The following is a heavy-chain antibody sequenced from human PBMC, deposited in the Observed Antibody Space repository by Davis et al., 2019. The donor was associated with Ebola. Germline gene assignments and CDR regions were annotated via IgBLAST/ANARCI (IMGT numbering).Heavy chain of an antibody. J-gene: IGHJ6*04. V-gene: IGHV1-3*01. CDR1: GFILTNYA. CDR3: ARARIVVVRGYYYYYGMDV. Sequence: AASVKVSCKASGFILTNYAIHWVRQAPGKRLEWMGWVHGGNGNTKYAQKLQGRVTMTTDTSTSTAYMELRSLRSDDTAVYYCARARIVVVRGYYYYYGMDVWGKGTTVTVSS. CDR2: VHGGNGNT. D-gene: IGHD3-22*01.